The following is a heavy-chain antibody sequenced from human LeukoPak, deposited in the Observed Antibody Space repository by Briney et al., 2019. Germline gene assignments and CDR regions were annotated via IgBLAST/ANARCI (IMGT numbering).Heavy chain of an antibody. CDR2: ISGSGGST. CDR1: GFTFSSYD. V-gene: IGHV3-23*01. Sequence: GGSLRLSCAASGFTFSSYDMSWVRQAPGKGLEWVSAISGSGGSTYYADSVKGRFTISRDNSKNTLYLQMNSLRAEDTAVYYCARDRYYVPDYWGQGTLVTVSS. J-gene: IGHJ4*02. D-gene: IGHD3-10*02. CDR3: ARDRYYVPDY.